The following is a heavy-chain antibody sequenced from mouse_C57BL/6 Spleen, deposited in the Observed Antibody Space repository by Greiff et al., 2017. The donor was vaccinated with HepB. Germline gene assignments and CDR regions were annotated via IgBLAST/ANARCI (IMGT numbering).Heavy chain of an antibody. D-gene: IGHD1-1*01. J-gene: IGHJ2*01. CDR3: ARDRIITTVVATGPFDY. CDR1: GFTFSSYA. CDR2: ISDGGSYT. V-gene: IGHV5-4*01. Sequence: EVQLVESGGGLVKPGGSLKLSCAASGFTFSSYAMSWVRQTPEKRLEWVATISDGGSYTYYPDNVKGRFTISRDNAKNNLYLQMSHLKSEDTAMYYCARDRIITTVVATGPFDYWGQGTTLTVSS.